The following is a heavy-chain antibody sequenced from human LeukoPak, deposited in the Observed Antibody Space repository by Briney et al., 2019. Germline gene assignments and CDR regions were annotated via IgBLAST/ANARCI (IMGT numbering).Heavy chain of an antibody. CDR2: IYSGGST. CDR1: GFTVSSYY. CDR3: AKVMVRGVNDY. J-gene: IGHJ4*02. D-gene: IGHD3-10*01. V-gene: IGHV3-53*01. Sequence: PGGSLTLSCVASGFTVSSYYVSWFRQAPGKGLEWVSVIYSGGSTYYADSVEGRLTVSRDNPKNTLYIEMKSLTADDTAVYYCAKVMVRGVNDYWGQGTLVTVSS.